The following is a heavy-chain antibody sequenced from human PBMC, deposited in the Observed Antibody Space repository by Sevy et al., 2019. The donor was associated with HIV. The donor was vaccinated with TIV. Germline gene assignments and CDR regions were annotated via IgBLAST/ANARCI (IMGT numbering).Heavy chain of an antibody. CDR2: ISGSGGRT. V-gene: IGHV3-23*01. CDR3: ANLGTSYYESSSYYYQAPFDY. J-gene: IGHJ4*02. D-gene: IGHD3-22*01. Sequence: GGSLRLSCAASGFTFNTYAMSWVRQAPGKGLEWVSGISGSGGRTYYADSVKGRFTISRDNSKNTLYLQMKSLRAEDTAVYYCANLGTSYYESSSYYYQAPFDYWGQGTLVTVSS. CDR1: GFTFNTYA.